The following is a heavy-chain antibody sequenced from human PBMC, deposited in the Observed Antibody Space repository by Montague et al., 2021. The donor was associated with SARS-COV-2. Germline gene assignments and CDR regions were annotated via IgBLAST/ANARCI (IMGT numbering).Heavy chain of an antibody. Sequence: PALVKPTQTLTLTCTFSGFSLSTSGMCVSWIRQPPGKALEWLALIDWDDDKYYSTSLKTRLTISTDTSKKQVVLTLTNMDPVDTATYYCARGDLVASDLFDSWGQGTLVTVSS. CDR2: IDWDDDK. V-gene: IGHV2-70*01. CDR1: GFSLSTSGMC. D-gene: IGHD3-10*01. J-gene: IGHJ4*02. CDR3: ARGDLVASDLFDS.